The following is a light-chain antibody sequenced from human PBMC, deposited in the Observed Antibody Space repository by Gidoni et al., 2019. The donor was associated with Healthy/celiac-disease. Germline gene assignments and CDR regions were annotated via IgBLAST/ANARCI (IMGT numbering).Light chain of an antibody. V-gene: IGKV1-39*01. J-gene: IGKJ2*01. Sequence: DIQMTQTPSSLSASVGDRVTITCLASQSIRSYLTWYQQKPGKAPKLLIYAASSVQRGVPSRFSGSGSGTDFTLTISSLQPEDFATYYCQQSYSTPRTFGQGTKLEIK. CDR3: QQSYSTPRT. CDR2: AAS. CDR1: QSIRSY.